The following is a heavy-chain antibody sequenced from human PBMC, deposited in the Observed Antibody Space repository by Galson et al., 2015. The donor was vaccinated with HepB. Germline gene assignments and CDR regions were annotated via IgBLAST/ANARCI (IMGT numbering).Heavy chain of an antibody. J-gene: IGHJ4*02. Sequence: SVKVSCKASGYTFTSYGISWVRQAPGQGLEWMGWISAYNGNTNYAQKLQGRVIMTTDTSTSTAYMELRSLRSDDTAVYYCARESPQSGYSYLIRGDYFDYWGQGTLVTVSS. CDR1: GYTFTSYG. V-gene: IGHV1-18*04. CDR3: ARESPQSGYSYLIRGDYFDY. D-gene: IGHD5-18*01. CDR2: ISAYNGNT.